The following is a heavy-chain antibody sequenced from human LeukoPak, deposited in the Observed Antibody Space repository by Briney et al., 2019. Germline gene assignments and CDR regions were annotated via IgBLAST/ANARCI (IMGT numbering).Heavy chain of an antibody. V-gene: IGHV4-39*01. CDR3: ARFYTTSQYGSGYMDV. J-gene: IGHJ6*03. Sequence: SETLSLTCTVSGGSISSSSYYWGWIRQPPGRGLEWIGSMSYSGSTYYNPSLKSRVTIAVDTSKTQFSLKLSSVTAADTAVYYCARFYTTSQYGSGYMDVWGKGTTVTVSS. CDR2: MSYSGST. CDR1: GGSISSSSYY. D-gene: IGHD3-10*01.